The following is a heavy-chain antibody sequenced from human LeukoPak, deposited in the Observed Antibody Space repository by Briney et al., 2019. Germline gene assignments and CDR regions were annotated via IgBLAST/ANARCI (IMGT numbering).Heavy chain of an antibody. D-gene: IGHD4-17*01. J-gene: IGHJ4*02. Sequence: SWVRQPPGKGLEWIGYIYYSGSTYYNPSLKSRVTISVDTSKNQFSLKLSSATAADAAVYYCARASTLYGDYPDYWGQGTLVTVSS. V-gene: IGHV4-30-4*08. CDR2: IYYSGST. CDR3: ARASTLYGDYPDY.